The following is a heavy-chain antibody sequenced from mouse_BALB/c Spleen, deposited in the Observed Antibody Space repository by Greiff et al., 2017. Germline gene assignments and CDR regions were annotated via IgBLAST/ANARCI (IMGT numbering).Heavy chain of an antibody. CDR1: GYTFTSYY. CDR2: IYPGNVNT. J-gene: IGHJ4*01. V-gene: IGHV1S56*01. Sequence: VQLQQSGPELVKPGASVRISCKASGYTFTSYYIHWVKQRPGQGLEWIGWIYPGNVNTKYNEKFKGKATLTADKSSSTAYMQLSSLTSEDSAVYFCARAGGGAMDYWGQGTSVTVSS. CDR3: ARAGGGAMDY. D-gene: IGHD3-3*01.